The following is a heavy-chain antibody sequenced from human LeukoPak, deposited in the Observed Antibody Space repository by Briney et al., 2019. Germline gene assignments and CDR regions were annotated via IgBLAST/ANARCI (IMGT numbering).Heavy chain of an antibody. CDR2: ISGGGSPI. J-gene: IGHJ4*02. CDR1: GFTFSSFE. D-gene: IGHD5-18*01. V-gene: IGHV3-48*03. Sequence: PGGSLRLSCAASGFTFSSFEMNWVRQAPGGGLEWISCISGGGSPIYYADSVKGRFTISRDNAKNSLYLEMNSLRAEDTAVYYCARGFRHTAVFLDYWGQGTPVTVSS. CDR3: ARGFRHTAVFLDY.